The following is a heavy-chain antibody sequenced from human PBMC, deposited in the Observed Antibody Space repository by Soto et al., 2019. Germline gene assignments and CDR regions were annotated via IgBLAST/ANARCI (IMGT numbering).Heavy chain of an antibody. V-gene: IGHV3-15*01. CDR1: GFTFSNVW. J-gene: IGHJ4*02. CDR3: STAPISL. Sequence: VGSLRLSCVVSGFTFSNVWMSWVRQAPGKGLEWVGRIKSKTDGGTTNYAAPVKGRFTISRDDSKNTLYLQMNSLKTEDTAVYFCSTAPISLWGQGTLVTVSS. CDR2: IKSKTDGGTT.